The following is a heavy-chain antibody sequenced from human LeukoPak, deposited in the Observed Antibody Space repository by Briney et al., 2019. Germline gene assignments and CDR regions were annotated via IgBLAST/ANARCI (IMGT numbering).Heavy chain of an antibody. CDR3: ARILLVAVAD. J-gene: IGHJ4*02. V-gene: IGHV3-66*01. CDR2: IYSAGST. Sequence: PGGSLRLSCAASGFTVSSNYMTWVRQAPGKGLEWVSLIYSAGSTYYADSVKGRFTISRDNSKNALYLQMDSLRAEDTAVYFCARILLVAVADWGQGTPVTVSS. CDR1: GFTVSSNY. D-gene: IGHD5-12*01.